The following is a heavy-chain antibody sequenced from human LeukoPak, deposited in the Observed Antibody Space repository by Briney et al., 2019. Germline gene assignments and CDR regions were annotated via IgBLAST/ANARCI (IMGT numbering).Heavy chain of an antibody. D-gene: IGHD6-13*01. J-gene: IGHJ6*02. Sequence: PSETLSLTCTVSGGSISSYYWSWIRQPAGKGLEWIGRIYTSGSTNYNPSLKSRVTMSVDTSKNQFSLKLSSVTAADTAVYYCARGGYSSSWYQNTYYYYGMDVWGQGTTVTVSS. CDR2: IYTSGST. CDR1: GGSISSYY. CDR3: ARGGYSSSWYQNTYYYYGMDV. V-gene: IGHV4-4*07.